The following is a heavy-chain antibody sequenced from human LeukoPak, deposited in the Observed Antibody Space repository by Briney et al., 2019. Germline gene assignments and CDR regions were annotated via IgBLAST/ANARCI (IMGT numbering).Heavy chain of an antibody. V-gene: IGHV3-74*01. CDR2: INTDGSST. Sequence: GGSLRLSCAASGFTFSSYWMHWVRQAPGKGLVWVSRINTDGSSTSYADSVKGRFTISRDNAKNTLYLQMNSLRAEDTAVYYCARGVDHYYMDVWGKGTTVTVSS. CDR1: GFTFSSYW. J-gene: IGHJ6*03. CDR3: ARGVDHYYMDV.